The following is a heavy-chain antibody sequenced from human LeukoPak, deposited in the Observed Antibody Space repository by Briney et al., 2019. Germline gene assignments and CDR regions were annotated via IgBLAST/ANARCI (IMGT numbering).Heavy chain of an antibody. D-gene: IGHD3-10*01. V-gene: IGHV1-8*01. Sequence: ASVKVSCKASGYTFTSYDINWVRQATGQGLEWMGWMNPNSGNTGYAQKFQGRVTMTRNTSISTAYMELSSLRSEDTAVYYCARLYAVVRGVIILDYYYYYGMDVWGQGTTVTVSS. J-gene: IGHJ6*02. CDR3: ARLYAVVRGVIILDYYYYYGMDV. CDR1: GYTFTSYD. CDR2: MNPNSGNT.